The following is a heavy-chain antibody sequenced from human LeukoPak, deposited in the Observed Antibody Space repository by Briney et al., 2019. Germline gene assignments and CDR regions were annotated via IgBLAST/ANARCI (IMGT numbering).Heavy chain of an antibody. D-gene: IGHD5-18*01. J-gene: IGHJ4*02. CDR2: ISSSGSTI. Sequence: PGGSLRLSCAASGFSFSSYWMSWVRQAPGKGLEWVSYISSSGSTIYYADSVKGRFTISRDNAKNSLYLQMNSLRAEDTAVYYCARDRPGYSYGSYLFDYWGQGTLVTVSS. CDR3: ARDRPGYSYGSYLFDY. CDR1: GFSFSSYW. V-gene: IGHV3-48*04.